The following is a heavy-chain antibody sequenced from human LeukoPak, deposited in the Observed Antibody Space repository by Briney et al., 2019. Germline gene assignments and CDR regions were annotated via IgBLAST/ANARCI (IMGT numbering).Heavy chain of an antibody. Sequence: GGSLGLSCAASGFTFSNYAMSWVRQAPGKGLEWVSVINGAGSATYYADSVKGRFAISRDNSKSTLHLHINSLRAEDTAVYYCASAPGSLVSIAARPYYFDSWGQGTLVTVSS. CDR3: ASAPGSLVSIAARPYYFDS. D-gene: IGHD6-6*01. CDR2: INGAGSAT. J-gene: IGHJ4*02. V-gene: IGHV3-23*01. CDR1: GFTFSNYA.